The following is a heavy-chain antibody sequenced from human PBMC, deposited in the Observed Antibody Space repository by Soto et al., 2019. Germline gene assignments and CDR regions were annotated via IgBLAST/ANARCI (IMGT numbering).Heavy chain of an antibody. V-gene: IGHV3-30*18. D-gene: IGHD7-27*01. J-gene: IGHJ5*02. CDR2: ISYDGSNK. Sequence: QVQLVESGGGVVQPGRSLRLSCAASGFTFSSYGMHWVRQAPGKGLEWVAVISYDGSNKYYADSVKGRFTISRDNSKNTLYLQMNSLRAGDTAVYYCAKDLAIWGRYDWFDPWGQGTLVTVSS. CDR3: AKDLAIWGRYDWFDP. CDR1: GFTFSSYG.